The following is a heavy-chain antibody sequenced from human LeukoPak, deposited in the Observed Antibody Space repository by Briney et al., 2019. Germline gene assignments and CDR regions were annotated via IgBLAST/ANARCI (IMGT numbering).Heavy chain of an antibody. J-gene: IGHJ6*03. Sequence: SETLSLTCAVYGGSFSGYYWSWIRQPPGKGLEWIGEINHSGSTNYNPSLKSRVTISVDTSKNQFSLKLSSVTAADTAVYYCARRVVRSDSSGYYKGRRYYYYMDVWGKGTTVTISS. V-gene: IGHV4-34*01. CDR1: GGSFSGYY. D-gene: IGHD3-22*01. CDR2: INHSGST. CDR3: ARRVVRSDSSGYYKGRRYYYYMDV.